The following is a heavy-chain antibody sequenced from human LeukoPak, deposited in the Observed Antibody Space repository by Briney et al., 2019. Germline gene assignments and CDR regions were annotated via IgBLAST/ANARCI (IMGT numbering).Heavy chain of an antibody. CDR3: ARNGDYSSGYPWFDY. J-gene: IGHJ4*02. V-gene: IGHV1-18*01. D-gene: IGHD3-22*01. CDR2: ISAYNGNT. Sequence: ASVKVSCKASGYTFTSYGISWVRQAPGQGLEWMGWISAYNGNTNYAQKLQGRVTMTTDTSTSTAYMELRSLRSEDTAVYYCARNGDYSSGYPWFDYWGQGTLVTVSS. CDR1: GYTFTSYG.